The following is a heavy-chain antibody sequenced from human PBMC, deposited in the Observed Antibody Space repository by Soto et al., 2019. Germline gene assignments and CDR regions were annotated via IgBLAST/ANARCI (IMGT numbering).Heavy chain of an antibody. V-gene: IGHV3-21*06. J-gene: IGHJ4*02. CDR2: ISSSSDYI. CDR1: GFTFTSYT. D-gene: IGHD6-13*01. Sequence: KPGGSLRLSCAASGFTFTSYTMNWVRQAPGKGLEWVSSISSSSDYIYYADSMKGRVTISRDNAKNSLFLDMNSLTGEDTAVYYCARARVYATGTLDFWGQGTLVTVSS. CDR3: ARARVYATGTLDF.